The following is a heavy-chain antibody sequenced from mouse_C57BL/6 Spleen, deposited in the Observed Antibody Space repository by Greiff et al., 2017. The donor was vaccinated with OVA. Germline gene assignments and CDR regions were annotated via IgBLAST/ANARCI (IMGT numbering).Heavy chain of an antibody. CDR3: ARRDYGNSSFDY. CDR2: ISSGSSTI. D-gene: IGHD2-1*01. J-gene: IGHJ2*01. V-gene: IGHV5-17*01. Sequence: VQLQQSGGGLVKPGGSLKLSCAASGFTFSDYGMHWVRQAPEKGLEWVAYISSGSSTIYYADTVKGRFTISRDNAKNTLFLQMTSLRSEDTAMYYCARRDYGNSSFDYWGQGTTLTVSS. CDR1: GFTFSDYG.